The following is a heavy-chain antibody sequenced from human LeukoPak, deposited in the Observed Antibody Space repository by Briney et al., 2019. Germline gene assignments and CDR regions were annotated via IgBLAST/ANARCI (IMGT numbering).Heavy chain of an antibody. CDR3: ARGQWLVLDY. CDR2: IYYSGST. Sequence: SETLSLTCTVSGGSISSGDYYWSWIRQPPGKGLEWIGYIYYSGSTYYNPSLKSRVTISVDTSKNQFSLKLSSVTAADTAVYYCARGQWLVLDYWGQGTLVTVTS. D-gene: IGHD6-19*01. J-gene: IGHJ4*02. CDR1: GGSISSGDYY. V-gene: IGHV4-30-4*01.